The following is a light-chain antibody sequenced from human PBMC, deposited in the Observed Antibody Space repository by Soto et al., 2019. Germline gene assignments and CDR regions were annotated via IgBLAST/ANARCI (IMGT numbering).Light chain of an antibody. CDR2: DVT. CDR1: NSDVGGYNY. V-gene: IGLV2-11*01. Sequence: QSALTQPRSMSGSPGQSVTISCTGTNSDVGGYNYVSWYQQHPGKAPKLMIYDVTKRPSGVPDRVSGSKSGNTASLTISGLQAEYEGDYYCCSYAGSYTSLFGGGTKLTV. CDR3: CSYAGSYTSL. J-gene: IGLJ2*01.